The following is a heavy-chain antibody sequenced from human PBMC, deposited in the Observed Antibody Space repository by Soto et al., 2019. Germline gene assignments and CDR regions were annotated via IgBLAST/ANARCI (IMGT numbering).Heavy chain of an antibody. J-gene: IGHJ4*02. CDR3: ARTEQWLVPPFDY. CDR2: IDPSGGST. V-gene: IGHV1-46*01. CDR1: GYTLTELS. D-gene: IGHD6-19*01. Sequence: ASVKVSCKVSGYTLTELSMHWVRQAPGKGLEWMGIIDPSGGSTTDAQKFQGRITMTRDTSTSTVYMELSSLRSEDTAVYYCARTEQWLVPPFDYWGQGTLVTVSS.